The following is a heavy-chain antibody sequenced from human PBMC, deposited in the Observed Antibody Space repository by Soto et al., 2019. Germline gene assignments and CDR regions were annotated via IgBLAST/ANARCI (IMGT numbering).Heavy chain of an antibody. CDR1: GFTFRDYW. CDR3: AKYTSADDY. V-gene: IGHV3-7*01. J-gene: IGHJ4*02. D-gene: IGHD3-10*01. Sequence: EVQLVESGGGLVQRGGSLRLSCAGSGFTFRDYWMNWVRQAPGKGLEWVANINQDGSQRYYVDSVKGRFTISRDNAKNSLYLEMNSLGAEDTAVYYCAKYTSADDYWGQGTLVTVSS. CDR2: INQDGSQR.